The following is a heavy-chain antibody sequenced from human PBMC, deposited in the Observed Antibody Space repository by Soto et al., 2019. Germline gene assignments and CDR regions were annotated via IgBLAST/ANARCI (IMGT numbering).Heavy chain of an antibody. J-gene: IGHJ6*02. D-gene: IGHD6-19*01. CDR2: IHYSGST. V-gene: IGHV4-39*07. Sequence: SETLSLTCTVSGGSISSSSYYWGWIRQPPGKGLEWIGSIHYSGSTNYNPSLKGRVTMSVDTSKNQFSLKLISVTTADTAVYYCRRSSRYSTDVWGQGITVPVSS. CDR3: RRSSRYSTDV. CDR1: GGSISSSSYY.